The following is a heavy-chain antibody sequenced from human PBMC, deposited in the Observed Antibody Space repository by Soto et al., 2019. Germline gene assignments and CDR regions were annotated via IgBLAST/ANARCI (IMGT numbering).Heavy chain of an antibody. D-gene: IGHD6-19*01. CDR3: ALLAAGDAFDI. V-gene: IGHV4-39*01. J-gene: IGHJ3*02. Sequence: SETLSLTCTVSGGSISSSIYYWGWIRHPPGKGLEWIGSIYYSGSTYYNPSLKSRVTISVDTSKNQFSLKLSSVTAADTAVYYCALLAAGDAFDIWGQGTMVTVSS. CDR1: GGSISSSIYY. CDR2: IYYSGST.